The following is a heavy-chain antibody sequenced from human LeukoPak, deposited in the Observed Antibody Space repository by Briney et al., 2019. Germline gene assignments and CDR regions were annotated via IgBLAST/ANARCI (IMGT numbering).Heavy chain of an antibody. CDR1: GGTLRNYA. Sequence: SVKVSCKASGGTLRNYALNWVRQAPGKGLEWMGGTTPIFGSAEYAQKFQGRVTVTTDESTSTGYMEMSSLRSDDTAVYYCAGALFHYDSSGYDMDGYGIWGQGTMVTVSS. V-gene: IGHV1-69*05. CDR2: TTPIFGSA. J-gene: IGHJ3*02. D-gene: IGHD3-22*01. CDR3: AGALFHYDSSGYDMDGYGI.